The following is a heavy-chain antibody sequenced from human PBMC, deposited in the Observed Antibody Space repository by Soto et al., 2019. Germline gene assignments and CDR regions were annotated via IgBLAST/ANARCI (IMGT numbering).Heavy chain of an antibody. CDR3: AFGCSGGTCFWSFDY. Sequence: PGGSLRLSCAASGFTFSSYWMHWVRQAPGKGLVWVSRINSDGSSTSYADSVKGRFTISRDNAKNTLYLQMNSLRAEDTAVYYCAFGCSGGTCFWSFDYWGQGTLVTVSS. CDR2: INSDGSST. CDR1: GFTFSSYW. J-gene: IGHJ4*02. V-gene: IGHV3-74*01. D-gene: IGHD2-15*01.